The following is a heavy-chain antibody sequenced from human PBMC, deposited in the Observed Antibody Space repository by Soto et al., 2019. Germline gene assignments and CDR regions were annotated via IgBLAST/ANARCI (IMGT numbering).Heavy chain of an antibody. D-gene: IGHD5-12*01. CDR1: GGTFSSYA. CDR2: IIPIFGTA. CDR3: ARDAQTGYDFLSEGWFDP. Sequence: QVQLVQSGAEVKKPGSSVKVSCKASGGTFSSYAISWVRQAPGQGLEWMGGIIPIFGTANYAQKFQGRVTISADESTTTSCRGLSSLSSDDTVVYYCARDAQTGYDFLSEGWFDPWGKGTLVTVSS. V-gene: IGHV1-69*12. J-gene: IGHJ5*02.